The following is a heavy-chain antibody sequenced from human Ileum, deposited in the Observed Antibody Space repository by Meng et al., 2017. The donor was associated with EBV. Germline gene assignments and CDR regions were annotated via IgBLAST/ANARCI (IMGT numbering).Heavy chain of an antibody. D-gene: IGHD1-7*01. Sequence: QVPLQGPGPGPVKPSGTRSPTCPVPGDSISSDIWWSSVRQPPGKGLEWIGEVYHRGDTNYNPSLKSRVDISVDKSKNQFYLSLFSVTAADTAVYYCGRDQSRELINHWGQGTLVTVSS. V-gene: IGHV4-4*02. J-gene: IGHJ4*02. CDR2: VYHRGDT. CDR3: GRDQSRELINH. CDR1: GDSISSDIW.